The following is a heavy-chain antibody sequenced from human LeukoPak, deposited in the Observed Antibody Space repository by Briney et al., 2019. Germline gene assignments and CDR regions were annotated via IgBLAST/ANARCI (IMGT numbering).Heavy chain of an antibody. D-gene: IGHD5-18*01. V-gene: IGHV3-48*03. J-gene: IGHJ3*02. CDR2: ISSGGTTI. CDR3: ARGGYHHGFDI. CDR1: GFSFSSYE. Sequence: GGSLRPSCAASGFSFSSYEMNWVRQAPGKGRGWVSYISSGGTTIYYVGAVKGRFTVSRDNAKKSLFLQMNSLRAEDTAVYYCARGGYHHGFDIWGQGTMVTVSS.